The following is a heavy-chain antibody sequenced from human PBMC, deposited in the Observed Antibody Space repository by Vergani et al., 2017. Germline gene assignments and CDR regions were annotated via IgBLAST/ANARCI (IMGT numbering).Heavy chain of an antibody. CDR1: GFTFDDYA. V-gene: IGHV3-9*01. D-gene: IGHD4-17*01. CDR3: AKGMGGDYGWFDP. CDR2: ISWNSGSI. J-gene: IGHJ5*02. Sequence: EVQLVESGGGLVQPGRSLRLSCAASGFTFDDYAMHWVRQAPGKGVEWVSGISWNSGSIGYADSVKGRFTISRDNAKNSLYLQMNSLRAEDTALYYCAKGMGGDYGWFDPWGQGTLVTVYS.